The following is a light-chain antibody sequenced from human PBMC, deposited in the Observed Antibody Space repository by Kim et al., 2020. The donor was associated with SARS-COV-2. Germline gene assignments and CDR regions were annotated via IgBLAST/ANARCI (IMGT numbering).Light chain of an antibody. CDR1: QSLLHGLGYHY. CDR2: LGS. V-gene: IGKV2-28*01. J-gene: IGKJ4*01. CDR3: MQAVEIPLT. Sequence: DIVMTQSPLSLSVTPGEPASISCRSSQSLLHGLGYHYLDWFLQKPGQSPQLLIYLGSSRASGVPDRFSGSGSSTNFTLKISRVEAEDVGVYYCMQAVEIPLTFGGGTKVDIK.